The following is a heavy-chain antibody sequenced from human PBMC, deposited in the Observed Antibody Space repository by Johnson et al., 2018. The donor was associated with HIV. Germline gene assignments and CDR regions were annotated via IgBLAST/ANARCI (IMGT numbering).Heavy chain of an antibody. V-gene: IGHV3-11*04. Sequence: VQVLESGGGLVKPGGSLRLSCAASGFSFSDYYMSWIRQAPGKGLEWVSYISSSGSTIYYADSVKGRFTISRDNAKNSLYLQMNSLRGEDTALYYCAREITLIMGAGAAFDIWGQGTMVTVSS. D-gene: IGHD3-22*01. CDR3: AREITLIMGAGAAFDI. CDR1: GFSFSDYY. J-gene: IGHJ3*02. CDR2: ISSSGSTI.